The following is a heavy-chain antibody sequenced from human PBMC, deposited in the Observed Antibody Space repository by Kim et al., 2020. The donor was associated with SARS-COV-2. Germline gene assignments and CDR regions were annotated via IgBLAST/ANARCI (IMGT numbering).Heavy chain of an antibody. D-gene: IGHD3-3*01. CDR2: ISYDGSNK. J-gene: IGHJ6*03. V-gene: IGHV3-30*18. Sequence: GGSLRLSCAASGFTFSSYGMHWVRQAPGKGLDWVALISYDGSNKYYADSVKGRFTISRDNSKNTLYLQMNSLRAEDTAVYYCANTVTVFGVVISYYYIDGWGRGTTVFVSS. CDR3: ANTVTVFGVVISYYYIDG. CDR1: GFTFSSYG.